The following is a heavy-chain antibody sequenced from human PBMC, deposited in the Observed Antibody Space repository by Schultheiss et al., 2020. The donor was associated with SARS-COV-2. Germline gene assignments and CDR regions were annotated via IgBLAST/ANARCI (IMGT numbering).Heavy chain of an antibody. V-gene: IGHV4-38-2*02. CDR2: IYYSGTT. J-gene: IGHJ4*02. CDR3: ARDQGPRWERDY. CDR1: GYSISSGYY. D-gene: IGHD1-26*01. Sequence: SETLSLTCAVSGYSISSGYYWGWIRQPPGKGLEWIGYIYYSGTTYYNPSLKSRVTISVDTYKNQFSLKLSSVTAADTAVYYCARDQGPRWERDYWGQGTLVTVSS.